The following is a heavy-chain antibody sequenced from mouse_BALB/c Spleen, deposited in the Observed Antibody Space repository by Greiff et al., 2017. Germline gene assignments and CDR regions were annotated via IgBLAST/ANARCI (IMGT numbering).Heavy chain of an antibody. Sequence: EVMLVESGGGLVQPGGSRKLSCAASGFTFSSFGMHWVRQAPEKGLEWVAYISSGSSTIYYADTVKGRFTISRDNPKNTLFLQMTSLRSEDTAMYYCARGDVWFAYWGQGTLVTVSA. J-gene: IGHJ3*01. V-gene: IGHV5-17*02. CDR2: ISSGSSTI. CDR3: ARGDVWFAY. CDR1: GFTFSSFG.